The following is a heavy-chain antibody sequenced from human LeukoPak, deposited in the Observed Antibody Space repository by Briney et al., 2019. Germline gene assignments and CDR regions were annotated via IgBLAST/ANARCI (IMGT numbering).Heavy chain of an antibody. J-gene: IGHJ4*02. V-gene: IGHV1-2*02. CDR2: ISPNSGGT. Sequence: ASVKVSCKASGYTFTGYYMHWVRQAPGQGLEWIGWISPNSGGTNYAQKFQGRVTMTRDTSISTAYMELSRLRSDDTAVYYCARGGSHKLSSYDYWGQGTLVTVSS. CDR3: ARGGSHKLSSYDY. D-gene: IGHD1-26*01. CDR1: GYTFTGYY.